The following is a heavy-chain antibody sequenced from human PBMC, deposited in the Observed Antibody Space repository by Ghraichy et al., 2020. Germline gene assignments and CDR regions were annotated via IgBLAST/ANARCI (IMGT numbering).Heavy chain of an antibody. CDR3: ARASGSTSSRSFDY. Sequence: SQTLSLTCTVSGGSISSYYWSWIRQPAGKGLEWIGRIYTSGSTNYNPPLKSRVTMSVDTSKNQFSLKLSSVTAADTAVYYCARASGSTSSRSFDYWGQGTLVTVSS. D-gene: IGHD2-2*01. V-gene: IGHV4-4*07. CDR2: IYTSGST. CDR1: GGSISSYY. J-gene: IGHJ4*02.